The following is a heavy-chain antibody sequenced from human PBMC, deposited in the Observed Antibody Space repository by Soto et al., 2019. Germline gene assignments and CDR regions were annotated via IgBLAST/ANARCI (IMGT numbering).Heavy chain of an antibody. CDR1: GFTFSTDS. CDR3: XXXXXXXFDY. Sequence: EVQLVESGGGLVQPGGSLRLSCVASGFTFSTDSMNWVRQAPGKGLEWVAHISTSGATRYYADSVKGRFTISRDNAKTXXXXXXXXXXXXXXXXXXXXXXXXXXFDYWGQGTLVTVSS. J-gene: IGHJ4*02. V-gene: IGHV3-48*01. CDR2: ISTSGATR.